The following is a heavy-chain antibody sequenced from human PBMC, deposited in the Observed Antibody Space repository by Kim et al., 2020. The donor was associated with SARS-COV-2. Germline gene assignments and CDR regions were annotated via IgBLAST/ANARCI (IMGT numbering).Heavy chain of an antibody. D-gene: IGHD2-2*01. Sequence: ASVKVSCKVSGYTLTELSMHWVRQAPGKGLEWMGGFDPEDGETIYAQKFQGRVTMTEDTSTDTAYMELSSLRSEDTAVYYCATSVVPAADTRHNYYYYYGMDVWGQGTTVTVSS. CDR1: GYTLTELS. CDR3: ATSVVPAADTRHNYYYYYGMDV. CDR2: FDPEDGET. V-gene: IGHV1-24*01. J-gene: IGHJ6*02.